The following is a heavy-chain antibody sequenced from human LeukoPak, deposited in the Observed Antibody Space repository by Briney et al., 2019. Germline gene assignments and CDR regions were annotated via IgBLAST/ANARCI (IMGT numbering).Heavy chain of an antibody. D-gene: IGHD5-12*01. CDR2: IYYSGST. V-gene: IGHV4-31*03. J-gene: IGHJ5*02. CDR1: GGSISSGGYY. Sequence: SQTLSLTCTVSGGSISSGGYYWSWIRQHPGKGLEWIGYIYYSGSTYYNPSLKSRVTISVDTSKNQFSLKLSSVTAADTAVYYCARGSGYVTRINWFDPWGQGTLVTVSS. CDR3: ARGSGYVTRINWFDP.